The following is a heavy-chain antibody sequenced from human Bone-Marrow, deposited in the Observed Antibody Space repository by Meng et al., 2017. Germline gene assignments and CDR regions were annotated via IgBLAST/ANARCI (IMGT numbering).Heavy chain of an antibody. CDR3: ASRELGIEGNDAFDI. CDR1: GYNFPDYY. Sequence: ASVKVSCKPSGYNFPDYYIHWVRRAPGQGLEWMGWISAYNGNTNYAQKLQGRVTMTTDTSTSTAYMELRSLRSGDTAVYYCASRELGIEGNDAFDIWGQGTMVTVSS. V-gene: IGHV1-18*04. CDR2: ISAYNGNT. D-gene: IGHD7-27*01. J-gene: IGHJ3*02.